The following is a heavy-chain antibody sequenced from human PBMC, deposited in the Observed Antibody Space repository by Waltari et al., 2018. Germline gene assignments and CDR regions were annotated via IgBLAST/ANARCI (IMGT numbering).Heavy chain of an antibody. CDR1: GYTFTGYY. J-gene: IGHJ6*03. V-gene: IGHV1-2*06. D-gene: IGHD1-26*01. Sequence: QVQLVQSGAEVKKPGASVKVSCKASGYTFTGYYMPWVRQAPGPGLEWMGRINPNSGGTNYAQKFQGRVTMTRDTSISTAYMELSRLRSDDTAVYYCARAPGGSYPIYYYYYYMDVWGKGTTVTVSS. CDR2: INPNSGGT. CDR3: ARAPGGSYPIYYYYYYMDV.